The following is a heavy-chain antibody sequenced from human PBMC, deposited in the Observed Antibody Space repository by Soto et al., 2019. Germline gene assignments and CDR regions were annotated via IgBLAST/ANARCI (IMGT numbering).Heavy chain of an antibody. CDR1: GFTFSNYD. D-gene: IGHD4-17*01. CDR3: ARRKGGDYVCYFDL. Sequence: EVQLVESGGGLVQPGGSLRLSCAASGFTFSNYDMHWVRQATGKGLEWVSAIGTAGDTYYPGSVKCRFTISRENAKNSVYLQMNSLRAGDTAVYYCARRKGGDYVCYFDLWGRGTLVTVSS. J-gene: IGHJ2*01. CDR2: IGTAGDT. V-gene: IGHV3-13*01.